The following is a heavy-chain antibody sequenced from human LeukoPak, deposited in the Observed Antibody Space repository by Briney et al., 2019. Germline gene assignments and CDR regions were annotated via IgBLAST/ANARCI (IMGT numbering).Heavy chain of an antibody. CDR1: GGSISSYY. V-gene: IGHV4-59*01. CDR3: ARVRATGSLRYFDY. CDR2: IYYSGST. Sequence: SETLSLTCTVSGGSISSYYWSWIRQPPGKGLEWIGYIYYSGSTNYNPSLKSRVTISIDTSKNQFSLRLSSVTAADTAVYYCARVRATGSLRYFDYWGQGTPVTVSS. J-gene: IGHJ4*02. D-gene: IGHD1-14*01.